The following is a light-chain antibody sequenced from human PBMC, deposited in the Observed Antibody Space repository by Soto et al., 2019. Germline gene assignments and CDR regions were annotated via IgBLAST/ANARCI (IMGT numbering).Light chain of an antibody. CDR2: AAS. CDR1: QSVGRNY. CDR3: QQYAESPLT. J-gene: IGKJ4*01. V-gene: IGKV3-20*01. Sequence: EIVLTQSPGTLSVSPGERATLSCRASQSVGRNYLAWYQQRPGQAPRLLIYAASSRATGIPDRFSGSGSGTDFTLTISRLEPEDSAVYYCQQYAESPLTFGGGIKVETK.